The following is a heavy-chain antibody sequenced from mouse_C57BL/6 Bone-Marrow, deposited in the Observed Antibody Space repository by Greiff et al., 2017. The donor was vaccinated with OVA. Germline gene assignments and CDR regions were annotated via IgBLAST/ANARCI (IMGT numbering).Heavy chain of an antibody. J-gene: IGHJ4*01. CDR1: GYTFTDYE. CDR2: IDPETGGT. V-gene: IGHV1-15*01. Sequence: SGAELVRPGASVTLSCKASGYTFTDYEMHWVKQTPVHGLEWIGAIDPETGGTAYNQKFKGKAILTADKSSSTAYMELRSLTSEDSAVYYCTDPYSYAMDYWGQGTSVTVSS. D-gene: IGHD2-10*01. CDR3: TDPYSYAMDY.